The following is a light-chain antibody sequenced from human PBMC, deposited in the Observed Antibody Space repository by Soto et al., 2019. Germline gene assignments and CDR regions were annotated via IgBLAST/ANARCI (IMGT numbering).Light chain of an antibody. CDR3: RQYGSSPYT. V-gene: IGKV3-20*01. J-gene: IGKJ2*01. CDR2: GAS. Sequence: EIVLTQSPGTLSLSPGERATLSCRASQSVSSSYLAWYQQKPGQAPRLLIYGASSRATGIPDRFSGSGSGNDFSLTISRLEPEDFALYYCRQYGSSPYTFGQGTKLEIK. CDR1: QSVSSSY.